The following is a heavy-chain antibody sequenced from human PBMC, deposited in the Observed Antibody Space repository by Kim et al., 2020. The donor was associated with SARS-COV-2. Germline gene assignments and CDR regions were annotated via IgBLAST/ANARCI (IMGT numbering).Heavy chain of an antibody. CDR1: LFTFSIYW. V-gene: IGHV3-74*01. J-gene: IGHJ5*02. D-gene: IGHD2-15*01. CDR3: ARKDCSGGSCAFDP. Sequence: SLILSCAASLFTFSIYWMHFFLQFPCNFLMFFSLINVYFIYTSYSYSFNFRFTISRYNANNTLYLQMNSLRAEDTAVYYCARKDCSGGSCAFDPWGQGTLV. CDR2: INVYFIYT.